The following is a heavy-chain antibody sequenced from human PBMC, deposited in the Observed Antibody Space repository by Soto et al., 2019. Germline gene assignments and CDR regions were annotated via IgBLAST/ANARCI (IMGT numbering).Heavy chain of an antibody. CDR2: FSGPGGGT. D-gene: IGHD6-13*01. CDR3: ARGASRWSA. CDR1: GDSISSSNYF. Sequence: ETLSLTCTVSGDSISSSNYFWTWIRQAPGKGLEWVSTFSGPGGGTYYADSVKGRFTISRDNFKSSLYLQMSSLRAEDTAVYYCARGASRWSAWGQGTLVTVSS. V-gene: IGHV3-23*01. J-gene: IGHJ5*02.